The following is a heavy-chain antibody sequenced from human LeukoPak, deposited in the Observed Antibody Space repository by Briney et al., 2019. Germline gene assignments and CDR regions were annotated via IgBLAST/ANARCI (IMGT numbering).Heavy chain of an antibody. V-gene: IGHV3-9*01. J-gene: IGHJ4*02. CDR1: GFTFDDYA. D-gene: IGHD6-19*01. CDR3: ARVGIAVAGPLDY. Sequence: PGGSLRLSCAASGFTFDDYAMHWVWQAPGKGLEWGSGISWDSGYIGYADSVKGRFTISRDNAKNSLYLQMNSLRAEDTAVYYCARVGIAVAGPLDYWGQGTLVTVSS. CDR2: ISWDSGYI.